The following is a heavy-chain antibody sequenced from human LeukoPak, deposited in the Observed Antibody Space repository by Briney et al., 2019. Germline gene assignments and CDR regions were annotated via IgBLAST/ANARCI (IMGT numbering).Heavy chain of an antibody. D-gene: IGHD1-1*01. CDR1: GFTFSSYE. V-gene: IGHV3-48*03. CDR2: ISSGGSTI. Sequence: PGGSLRLSCAASGFTFSSYEMSWVRQAPGKGLEWVSYISSGGSTIYYADSVKGRFTISRDNAKNSLYLQVNSLRAEDTAVYYCARDLGTPGTNFDYWGQGTLVTVSS. J-gene: IGHJ4*02. CDR3: ARDLGTPGTNFDY.